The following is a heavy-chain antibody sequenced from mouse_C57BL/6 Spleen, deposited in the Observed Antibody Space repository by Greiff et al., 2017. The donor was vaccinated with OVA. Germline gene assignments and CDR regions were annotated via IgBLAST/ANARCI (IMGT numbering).Heavy chain of an antibody. V-gene: IGHV14-3*01. CDR3: ARSYYGSSPAWFAY. D-gene: IGHD1-1*01. J-gene: IGHJ3*01. Sequence: EVQLQESVAELVRPGASVKLSCTASGFNIKNTYMHWVKQRPEQGLEWIGRIDPANGNTKYAPKFQGKATITADTSSNTAYLQLSSLTSEDPAIYYCARSYYGSSPAWFAYWGQGTLVTVSA. CDR2: IDPANGNT. CDR1: GFNIKNTY.